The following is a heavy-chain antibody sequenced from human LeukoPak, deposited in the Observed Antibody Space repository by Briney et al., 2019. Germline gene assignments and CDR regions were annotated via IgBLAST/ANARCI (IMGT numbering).Heavy chain of an antibody. V-gene: IGHV3-23*01. J-gene: IGHJ4*02. CDR2: ITASGSST. CDR1: GLTFRSFG. CDR3: AKDEDMLVVLPIDY. D-gene: IGHD2-2*01. Sequence: GGSLRLSCAASGLTFRSFGMNWVRQAPGKGLEWVSGITASGSSTYYADSAKGRFTISRDNSKNTLYLQMNSMRAEDTAVYYCAKDEDMLVVLPIDYLGQAGKLTVSS.